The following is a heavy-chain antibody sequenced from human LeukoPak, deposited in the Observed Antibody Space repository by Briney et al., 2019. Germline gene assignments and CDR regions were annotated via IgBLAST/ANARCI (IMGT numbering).Heavy chain of an antibody. CDR3: ARGYCSSAACRHFDY. J-gene: IGHJ4*02. CDR2: ISVYNGNT. D-gene: IGHD2-2*01. CDR1: GYAFTNYA. Sequence: ASVKVSCKASGYAFTNYAISWVRQAPGQGLEWMGWISVYNGNTNYAQKLQGRVTMTADTSTTAAYMELRSLRSDDTAVYYCARGYCSSAACRHFDYWGQGALVTVSS. V-gene: IGHV1-18*01.